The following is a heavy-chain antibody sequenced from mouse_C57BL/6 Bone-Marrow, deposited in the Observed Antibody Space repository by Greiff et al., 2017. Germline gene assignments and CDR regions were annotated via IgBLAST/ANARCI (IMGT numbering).Heavy chain of an antibody. J-gene: IGHJ4*01. CDR1: GYTFTSYW. CDR3: AKNDYSYSMDD. V-gene: IGHV1-64*01. D-gene: IGHD2-12*01. CDR2: IHPNSGST. Sequence: VQLQQPGAELVKPGASVKLSCKASGYTFTSYWMHWVKQRPGQGLEWIGMIHPNSGSTNYNEKFKSKATLTVDKSSSTAYMQLSSLTSEDSAVYNGAKNDYSYSMDDWGQGTSVTVSS.